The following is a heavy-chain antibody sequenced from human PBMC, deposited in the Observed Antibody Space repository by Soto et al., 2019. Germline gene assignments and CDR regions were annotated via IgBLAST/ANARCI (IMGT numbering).Heavy chain of an antibody. J-gene: IGHJ4*02. CDR2: IYYDGRT. CDR1: GASIRSSSFY. D-gene: IGHD3-10*01. V-gene: IGHV4-39*07. CDR3: ARAPRGNYGYPSYFDY. Sequence: SETLSLTCTVSGASIRSSSFYWGWIRQPPGKGLETIANIYYDGRTYYNPALKSQVTISVDTSKNQFSLKLSSVPAADTAVYYCARAPRGNYGYPSYFDYWGQGTQVTGSS.